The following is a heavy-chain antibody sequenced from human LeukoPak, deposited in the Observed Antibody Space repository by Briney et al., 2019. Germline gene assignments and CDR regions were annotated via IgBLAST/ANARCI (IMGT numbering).Heavy chain of an antibody. CDR1: GGSFSGYY. CDR3: ARGGGYCSSASCYWAG. CDR2: INHSGST. D-gene: IGHD2-2*01. J-gene: IGHJ4*02. V-gene: IGHV4-34*01. Sequence: SETLSLTCAVYGGSFSGYYWSWIRQPPGKRLEWSGEINHSGSTNYNPSLKSRVAISVDTSKNQFSLTLSSVPAADTAVYYCARGGGYCSSASCYWAGWGQGTLVIVSS.